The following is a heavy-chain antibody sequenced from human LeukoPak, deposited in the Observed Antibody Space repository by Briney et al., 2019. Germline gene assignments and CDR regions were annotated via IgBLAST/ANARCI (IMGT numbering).Heavy chain of an antibody. Sequence: SETLSLTCTVSGGSISSSGYYWGWIRQPPEKGLEWIGSIFYSGSTYYNSSLKSRVTISVDTSKNQFSLKLTSVTASDTAVYYCARRRNWLASPLDYWGQGTLVTVSS. J-gene: IGHJ4*02. CDR1: GGSISSSGYY. CDR3: ARRRNWLASPLDY. V-gene: IGHV4-39*01. D-gene: IGHD6-19*01. CDR2: IFYSGST.